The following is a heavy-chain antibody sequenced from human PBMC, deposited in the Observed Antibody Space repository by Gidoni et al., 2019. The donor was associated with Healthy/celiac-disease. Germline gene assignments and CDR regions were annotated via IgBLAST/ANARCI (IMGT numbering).Heavy chain of an antibody. CDR3: AREQASPVVPAAYMMDAFDI. CDR2: IYYSGST. J-gene: IGHJ3*02. CDR1: GGSISSYY. Sequence: QVQLQESGPGLVKPSETLSLTCTVSGGSISSYYWSWIRQPPGKGLEWIGYIYYSGSTNYNPSLKSRVTISVDTSKNQFSLKLSSVTAADTAVYYCAREQASPVVPAAYMMDAFDIWGQGTMVTVSS. V-gene: IGHV4-59*01. D-gene: IGHD2-2*01.